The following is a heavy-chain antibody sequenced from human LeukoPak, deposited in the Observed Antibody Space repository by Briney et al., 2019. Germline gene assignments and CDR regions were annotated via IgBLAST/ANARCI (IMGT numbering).Heavy chain of an antibody. V-gene: IGHV1-69*13. CDR3: PRDGAVTSSSYYYMDV. D-gene: IGHD6-6*01. J-gene: IGHJ6*03. Sequence: SVKVSCKASGGTFSSYAISWVRQAPGQGLEWMGGIIPIFGTANYAQKFQGRVTITANESTSTAYMELSSLRSEDTAVYYCPRDGAVTSSSYYYMDVWGKGTTVTVSS. CDR2: IIPIFGTA. CDR1: GGTFSSYA.